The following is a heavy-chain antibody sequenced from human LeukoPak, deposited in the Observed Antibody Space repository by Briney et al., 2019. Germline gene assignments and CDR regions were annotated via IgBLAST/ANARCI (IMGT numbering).Heavy chain of an antibody. CDR2: INPNSGGT. V-gene: IGHV1-2*02. J-gene: IGHJ4*02. CDR3: ARTPRAGLGNFDY. CDR1: GYTFTGYY. Sequence: GASVKVSCKASGYTFTGYYMHWVRQAPGQGREWMGWINPNSGGTNYAQKFQGRVTMTRDTSISTAYMELSRLRSDDTAVYYCARTPRAGLGNFDYWGQGTLVTVSS. D-gene: IGHD2-15*01.